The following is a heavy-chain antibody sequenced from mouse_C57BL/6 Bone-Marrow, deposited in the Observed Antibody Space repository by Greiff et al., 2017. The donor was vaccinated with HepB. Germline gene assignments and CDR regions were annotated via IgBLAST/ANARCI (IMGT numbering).Heavy chain of an antibody. Sequence: EVKLVESGGGLVKPGGSLKLSCAASGFTFSSYTMSWVRQTPEKGLEWVATISGGGGNTYYPDSVKGRFTISRDNAKNTLYLQMSSLRSEDTALYYCARNYYGSSGAYWGRGTRVTVSA. V-gene: IGHV5-9*01. CDR1: GFTFSSYT. J-gene: IGHJ3*01. CDR2: ISGGGGNT. D-gene: IGHD1-1*01. CDR3: ARNYYGSSGAY.